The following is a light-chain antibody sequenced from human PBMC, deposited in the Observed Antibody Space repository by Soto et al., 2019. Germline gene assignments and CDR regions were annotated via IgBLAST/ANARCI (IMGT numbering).Light chain of an antibody. CDR3: QQYSSSPAT. V-gene: IGKV3-20*01. J-gene: IGKJ1*01. CDR2: GAS. Sequence: EIVLTQSPGTLSLSPGERATLSCRASQSVRSSHLAWYQQKPGQAPRLLIYGASSMATGIPDRFSGSGSGTDFSLTISRLEPEDFAVYSCQQYSSSPATFGQGTKLEI. CDR1: QSVRSSH.